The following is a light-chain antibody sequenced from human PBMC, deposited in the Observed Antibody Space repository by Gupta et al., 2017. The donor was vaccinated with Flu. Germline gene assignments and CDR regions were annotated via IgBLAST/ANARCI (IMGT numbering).Light chain of an antibody. Sequence: SLSLRGATLSCRASQSVSSNYLAWYQQKPGQAPRLLIYGVSSRATGIPDRFSGSGSGTDFTLTISRLEPEDFAVFYCPQYGSSPYTFGQGTKLQIK. V-gene: IGKV3-20*01. CDR1: QSVSSNY. J-gene: IGKJ2*01. CDR3: PQYGSSPYT. CDR2: GVS.